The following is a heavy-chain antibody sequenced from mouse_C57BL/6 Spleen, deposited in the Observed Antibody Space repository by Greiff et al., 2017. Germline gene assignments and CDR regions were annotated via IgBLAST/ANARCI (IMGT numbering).Heavy chain of an antibody. Sequence: VQLKESGAELVRPGTSVKMSCKASGYTFTNYWIGWAKQRPGHGLEWIGDIYPGGGYTNYNETFKGQATLTADKSSSTAHMQFSSLTSEDSAIYYCARNYGSSYGYFDVWGTGTTVTVSS. V-gene: IGHV1-63*01. D-gene: IGHD1-1*01. CDR1: GYTFTNYW. CDR3: ARNYGSSYGYFDV. CDR2: IYPGGGYT. J-gene: IGHJ1*03.